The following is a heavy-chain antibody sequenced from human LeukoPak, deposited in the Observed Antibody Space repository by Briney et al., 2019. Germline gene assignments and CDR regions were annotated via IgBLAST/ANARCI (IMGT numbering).Heavy chain of an antibody. J-gene: IGHJ3*02. V-gene: IGHV3-30*02. CDR3: ARGRTGYDAFDI. CDR2: IRYDGSIK. D-gene: IGHD7-27*01. CDR1: GFTFSSYG. Sequence: GGSLRLSCAASGFTFSSYGMHWVRQAPGKGLEWVAFIRYDGSIKHYADSVKGRVTISRDNSKNTLYLQMNSLRAEDTAVYYCARGRTGYDAFDIWGQGTMVTVSS.